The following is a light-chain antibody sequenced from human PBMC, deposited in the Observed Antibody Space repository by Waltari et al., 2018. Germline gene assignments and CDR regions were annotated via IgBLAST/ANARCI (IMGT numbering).Light chain of an antibody. CDR2: ATS. V-gene: IGKV3-20*01. CDR1: QTLGNSN. J-gene: IGKJ1*01. CDR3: QQFQTSPPT. Sequence: EIVLTQSPVALSLSPGDSAVISCRASQTLGNSNLAWSQVRGGQAPRPLIYATSTRATGVPLRFTGSGSETDFTLKIDRLEPEDFALYVCQQFQTSPPTFGRGTKV.